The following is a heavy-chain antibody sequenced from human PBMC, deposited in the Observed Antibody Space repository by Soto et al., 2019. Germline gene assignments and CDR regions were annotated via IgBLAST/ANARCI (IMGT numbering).Heavy chain of an antibody. CDR2: IYYSGST. CDR1: GGSISSYY. Sequence: SETLSLTCTVSGGSISSYYWSWIRQPPGKGLEWIGYIYYSGSTNYNPSLKSRVTISVDTSKNQFSLKLSSVIAADTAVYYCARAYGGFDNGLDVWGQGTAVTVSS. J-gene: IGHJ6*02. V-gene: IGHV4-59*01. CDR3: ARAYGGFDNGLDV. D-gene: IGHD5-12*01.